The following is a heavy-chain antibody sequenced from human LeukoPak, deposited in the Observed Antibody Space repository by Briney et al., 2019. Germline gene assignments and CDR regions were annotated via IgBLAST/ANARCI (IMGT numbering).Heavy chain of an antibody. CDR1: GGSISSYY. CDR2: IYYSGST. J-gene: IGHJ6*03. D-gene: IGHD2-2*01. Sequence: SETLSLTCTVSGGSISSYYWSWIRQPPGKGLERIGYIYYSGSTNYNPSLKSRVTISVDTSKNQFSLELSSVTAADTAVYYCARRGGVVVPAARNYYYYYMDVWGKGTTVTVSS. CDR3: ARRGGVVVPAARNYYYYYMDV. V-gene: IGHV4-59*01.